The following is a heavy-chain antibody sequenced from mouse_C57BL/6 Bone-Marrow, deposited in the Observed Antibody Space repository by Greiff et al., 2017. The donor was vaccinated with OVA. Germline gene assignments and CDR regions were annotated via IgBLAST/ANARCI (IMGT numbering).Heavy chain of an antibody. Sequence: QVQLKQSGPGLVQPSQSLSITCTVSGFSLTSYGVHWVRQSPGKGLELLGVIWRGGSTDSNAAFISRLSISKDNSKSQVFFKMNSLQADDTAIYYCARTPSYDGYPWFAYWGQGTLVTVSA. CDR3: ARTPSYDGYPWFAY. CDR1: GFSLTSYG. CDR2: IWRGGST. V-gene: IGHV2-2*01. J-gene: IGHJ3*01. D-gene: IGHD2-3*01.